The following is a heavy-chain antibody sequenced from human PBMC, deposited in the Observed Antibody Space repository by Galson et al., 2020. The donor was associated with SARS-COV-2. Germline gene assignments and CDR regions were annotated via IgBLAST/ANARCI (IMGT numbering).Heavy chain of an antibody. CDR3: ARDSSGGPGDDAFDI. D-gene: IGHD7-27*01. V-gene: IGHV3-11*01. CDR1: GFTFSDYY. Sequence: TGGSLRLSCAASGFTFSDYYMSWIRQAPGKGLEWVSYISSSGSTIYYADSVKGRFTISRDNAKNSLYLQMNSLRAEDTAVYYCARDSSGGPGDDAFDIWGQGTMVTVSS. J-gene: IGHJ3*02. CDR2: ISSSGSTI.